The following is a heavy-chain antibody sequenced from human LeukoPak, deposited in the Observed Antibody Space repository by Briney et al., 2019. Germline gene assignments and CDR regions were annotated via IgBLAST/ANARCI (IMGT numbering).Heavy chain of an antibody. V-gene: IGHV3-23*01. D-gene: IGHD6-19*01. CDR1: GFTFISYA. CDR2: ISDSGGST. Sequence: PGGSLRLSCAASGFTFISYAMSWVRQAPVKGLEWVSIISDSGGSTYYADSVKGRFTISRDNSKNTLYLQMNSLRAEDTAVYYCAVCHWHSSGCRNDYWGQGTLVTVSS. J-gene: IGHJ4*02. CDR3: AVCHWHSSGCRNDY.